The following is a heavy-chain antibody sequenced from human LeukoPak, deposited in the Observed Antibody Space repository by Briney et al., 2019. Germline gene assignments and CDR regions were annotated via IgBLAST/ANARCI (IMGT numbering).Heavy chain of an antibody. Sequence: SVKVSCKASGGTFSSYAISWVRQAPGQGLEWMGRIIPILGIANYAQKFQGRVTITADKSTSTAYMELSSLRSEDTAVYYCARGKRVTMIVVVQYYFDYWGQGTLVTVSS. CDR2: IIPILGIA. CDR3: ARGKRVTMIVVVQYYFDY. D-gene: IGHD3-22*01. CDR1: GGTFSSYA. V-gene: IGHV1-69*04. J-gene: IGHJ4*02.